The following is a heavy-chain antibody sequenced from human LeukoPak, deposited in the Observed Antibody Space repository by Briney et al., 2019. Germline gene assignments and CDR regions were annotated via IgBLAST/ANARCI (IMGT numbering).Heavy chain of an antibody. CDR3: AKDETSYGPTPAYGMDV. D-gene: IGHD5-18*01. Sequence: GRSLGLSCAASGFTFDDYAMHWVRQAPGKGLEWVSGISWNSGSIGYADSVKGRFTISRDNAKNSLYLQMNSLRAEDTASYYCAKDETSYGPTPAYGMDVWGQGTTVTVSS. J-gene: IGHJ6*02. V-gene: IGHV3-9*01. CDR2: ISWNSGSI. CDR1: GFTFDDYA.